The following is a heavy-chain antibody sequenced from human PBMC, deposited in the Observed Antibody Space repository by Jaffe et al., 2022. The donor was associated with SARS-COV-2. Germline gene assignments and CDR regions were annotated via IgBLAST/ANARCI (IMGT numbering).Heavy chain of an antibody. V-gene: IGHV5-51*01. Sequence: EVQLVQSGAEVKKPGESLKISCQGSGYSFTTYWIVWVRQMPGKGLEWVGTIYPGDSETRYSPSFEGQVTISADKSTSTAYLQWSSLRASDTAMYYCARAYFWDGSHSRGLYIFDHWGQGILVSVSS. CDR1: GYSFTTYW. D-gene: IGHD3-3*01. CDR3: ARAYFWDGSHSRGLYIFDH. J-gene: IGHJ4*02. CDR2: IYPGDSET.